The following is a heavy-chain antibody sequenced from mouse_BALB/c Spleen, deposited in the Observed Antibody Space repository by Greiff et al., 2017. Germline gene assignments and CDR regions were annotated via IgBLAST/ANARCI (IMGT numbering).Heavy chain of an antibody. V-gene: IGHV1-9*01. CDR1: GYTFSSYW. Sequence: VQLVESGAELMKPGASVKISCKATGYTFSSYWIEWVKQRPGHGLECIGEILPGSGSTNYNEKFKGKATFTADTSSNTAYMQLSSLTSEDSAVYYCARNYGNFLYAMDYWGQGTSVTVSS. J-gene: IGHJ4*01. D-gene: IGHD2-1*01. CDR2: ILPGSGST. CDR3: ARNYGNFLYAMDY.